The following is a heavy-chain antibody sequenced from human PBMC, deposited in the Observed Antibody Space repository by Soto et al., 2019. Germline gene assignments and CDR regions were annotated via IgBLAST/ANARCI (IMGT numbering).Heavy chain of an antibody. CDR2: IRYDGSRE. CDR3: ARPVPFDNTGYDTWAGMEV. V-gene: IGHV3-30*03. CDR1: VCTFNKFA. D-gene: IGHD3-22*01. Sequence: XGSLRLSCASSVCTFNKFAMHCVRHSPGKWLEWVAAIRYDGSREYYVESVKGRFTISRDNSKNMLYLQMNSLRAEDTAVSYCARPVPFDNTGYDTWAGMEVLGQGTTVIVS. J-gene: IGHJ6*01.